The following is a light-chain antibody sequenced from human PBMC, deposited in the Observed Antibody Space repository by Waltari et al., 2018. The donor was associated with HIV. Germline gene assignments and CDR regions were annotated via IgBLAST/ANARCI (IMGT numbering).Light chain of an antibody. V-gene: IGKV3-11*01. CDR2: DAA. Sequence: EIVLTQSPATLPLSAGGRATLSCRASQSVSSYLAWYQQKPGQAPRLLIYDAANRATGIPPRFSGSGSGTDFTLTISRLEPEDFAVYYCQQRSSSPYTFGQGTRLEIK. CDR3: QQRSSSPYT. CDR1: QSVSSY. J-gene: IGKJ2*01.